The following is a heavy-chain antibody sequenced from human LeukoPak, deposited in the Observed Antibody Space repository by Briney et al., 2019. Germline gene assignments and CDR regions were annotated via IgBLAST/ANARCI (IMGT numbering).Heavy chain of an antibody. CDR1: GFNFRSYA. D-gene: IGHD3-22*01. CDR3: ARSWNFHDSSGLDN. CDR2: ISGGGGRT. Sequence: GGSLRLSCAASGFNFRSYAMSWVRQAPGKGLEWVSTISGGGGRTYYADSMKGRFTMSRDNFKSTLYLQMNSLRVEDTAVYYCARSWNFHDSSGLDNWGQGTLVTVSS. J-gene: IGHJ4*02. V-gene: IGHV3-23*01.